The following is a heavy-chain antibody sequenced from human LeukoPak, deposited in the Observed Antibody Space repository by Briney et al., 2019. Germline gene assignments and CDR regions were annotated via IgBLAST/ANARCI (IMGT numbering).Heavy chain of an antibody. CDR2: IIPIFGTA. D-gene: IGHD2-2*01. CDR1: GGTFSSYA. Sequence: GASVKVSCKASGGTFSSYAISWVRQAPGQGLEWMGGIIPIFGTANYAQKFQGRVTITTDESTSTAYMELSSLRSEDTAVYYCARTRALYCSSTCCYSRQLDYWGQGTLVTVSS. V-gene: IGHV1-69*05. J-gene: IGHJ4*02. CDR3: ARTRALYCSSTCCYSRQLDY.